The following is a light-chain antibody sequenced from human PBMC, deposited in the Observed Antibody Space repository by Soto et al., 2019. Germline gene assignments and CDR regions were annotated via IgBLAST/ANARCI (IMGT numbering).Light chain of an antibody. V-gene: IGLV2-14*01. J-gene: IGLJ3*02. CDR1: SSDVGGYNY. CDR2: EVS. Sequence: QSALTQPASVSGSPGQSITISCTGTSSDVGGYNYVSWYQQHPGKAPKLMIYEVSNRPSGVSNRVSGSKSGNTASLTISGLQVEDEADYYCSSYTSSSTRVFGGGAKLTVL. CDR3: SSYTSSSTRV.